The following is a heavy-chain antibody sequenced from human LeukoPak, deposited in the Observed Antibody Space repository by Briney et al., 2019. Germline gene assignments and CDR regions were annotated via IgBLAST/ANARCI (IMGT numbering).Heavy chain of an antibody. D-gene: IGHD2-15*01. V-gene: IGHV4-38-2*02. Sequence: SETLSLTCTVSGYSISSGYYWGWIRQPPGKGLEWIGSIYHSGSTYYNPSLKSRVTISVDTSKNQFSLKLSSVTAADTAVYYCARVSVVVVAVDFDYWGQGTLVTVSS. J-gene: IGHJ4*02. CDR1: GYSISSGYY. CDR2: IYHSGST. CDR3: ARVSVVVVAVDFDY.